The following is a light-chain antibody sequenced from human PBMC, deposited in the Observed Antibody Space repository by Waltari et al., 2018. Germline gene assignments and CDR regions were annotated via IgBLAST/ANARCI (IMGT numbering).Light chain of an antibody. Sequence: EIVFTQSPGTLSLSPGERATLACRASQSVSRTLAWYQQKHGQAPRLHIYDASSRANGIPDRFSVSGSGTDFSLTISRLEPEDFAVYYCQKYGTLPATFGQGTKVEIK. CDR1: QSVSRT. CDR2: DAS. J-gene: IGKJ1*01. V-gene: IGKV3-20*01. CDR3: QKYGTLPAT.